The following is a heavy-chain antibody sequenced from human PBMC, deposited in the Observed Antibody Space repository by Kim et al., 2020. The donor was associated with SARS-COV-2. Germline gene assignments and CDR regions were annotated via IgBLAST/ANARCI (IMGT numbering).Heavy chain of an antibody. Sequence: SETLSLTCTVSGGSISSSSYYWGWIRQPPGKGLEWIGSIYYSGSTYYNPYLKSRVTISVDTSKNQFSLKLSSVTAADTAVYYCARGAVGTVDYWGQGILVTVSS. V-gene: IGHV4-39*07. CDR1: GGSISSSSYY. CDR2: IYYSGST. CDR3: ARGAVGTVDY. J-gene: IGHJ4*02. D-gene: IGHD6-13*01.